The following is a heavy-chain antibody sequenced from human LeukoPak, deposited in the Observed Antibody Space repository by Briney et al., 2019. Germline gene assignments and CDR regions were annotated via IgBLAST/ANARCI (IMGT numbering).Heavy chain of an antibody. CDR1: GFTFSRHG. V-gene: IGHV3-30*03. CDR2: ISNDGSRK. D-gene: IGHD5-12*01. J-gene: IGHJ5*02. Sequence: GRSLRLSCAPSGFTFSRHGMHWVRQAPGKGLEWVAIISNDGSRKYYAHSVEGRFTISRDNSKNTLYLQMDSLRAEDTAVYYCARALRGYPKPGLPRFDPWGQGTLVTVSS. CDR3: ARALRGYPKPGLPRFDP.